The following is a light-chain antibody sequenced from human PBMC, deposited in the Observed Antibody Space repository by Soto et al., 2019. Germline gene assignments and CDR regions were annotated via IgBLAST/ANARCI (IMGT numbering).Light chain of an antibody. Sequence: QSALTQPPSASGSPGQSVTISCTGTSSDVGRYNFVSWYQQHPDKAPKLMIYEVTKRPSGVPDRFSGSKSCNTASLTFSGLQPEDEADYYCSSHAGSSAVFGTGTKLTVL. V-gene: IGLV2-8*01. CDR2: EVT. CDR1: SSDVGRYNF. CDR3: SSHAGSSAV. J-gene: IGLJ1*01.